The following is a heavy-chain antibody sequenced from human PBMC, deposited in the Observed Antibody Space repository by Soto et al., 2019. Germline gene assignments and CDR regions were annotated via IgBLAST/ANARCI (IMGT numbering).Heavy chain of an antibody. CDR1: GFTFSNYA. D-gene: IGHD2-21*01. V-gene: IGHV3-23*01. J-gene: IGHJ4*02. Sequence: GGSLRLSCAASGFTFSNYAMSWVRQAPGKGLEWVSAISGSGTWTYYADSVKGRFTISRDNSKNTVYLQMNSLRAEDTAVYYCAKTLLGYSGQIDYWGQGTLVTVSS. CDR2: ISGSGTWT. CDR3: AKTLLGYSGQIDY.